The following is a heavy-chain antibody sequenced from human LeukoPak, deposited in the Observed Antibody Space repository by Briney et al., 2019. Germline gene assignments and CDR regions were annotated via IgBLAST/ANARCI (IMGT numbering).Heavy chain of an antibody. CDR3: ARDDPHPGVL. D-gene: IGHD2-8*02. CDR1: GGTFSSYA. CDR2: IIPIFGTA. Sequence: SVKVSCKASGGTFSSYAIRWMRQAPGQGLEWMGGIIPIFGTANYAQKFQGRVTITTDESTSTAYMELSSLRSEDTAVYYCARDDPHPGVLWGQGTLVTVSS. J-gene: IGHJ4*02. V-gene: IGHV1-69*05.